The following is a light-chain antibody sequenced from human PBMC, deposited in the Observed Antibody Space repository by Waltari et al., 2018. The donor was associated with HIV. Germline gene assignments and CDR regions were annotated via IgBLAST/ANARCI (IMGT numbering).Light chain of an antibody. CDR2: EVK. J-gene: IGLJ3*02. CDR1: SGDVGTYNL. V-gene: IGLV2-23*02. CDR3: CSFTGDSTWV. Sequence: QSALTQPASVSGSPGQSIPMSCTGASGDVGTYNLVSWYQQHPGNAPKLMIYEVKKRPSGVSNRFSGSKSGNTASLTISGLQAEDEAHYFCCSFTGDSTWVFGGGTKLTVL.